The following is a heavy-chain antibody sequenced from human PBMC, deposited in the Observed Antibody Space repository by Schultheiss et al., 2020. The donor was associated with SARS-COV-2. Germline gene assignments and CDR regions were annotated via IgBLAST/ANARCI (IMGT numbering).Heavy chain of an antibody. J-gene: IGHJ6*02. V-gene: IGHV3-33*08. CDR3: ARDPSTYYDILTGMDV. Sequence: GGSLRLSCAASGFTFSSYGMHWVRQAPGKGLEWVAVIWYDGSNKYYADSVKGRFTISRDNSKNTLYLQMNSLRAEDTAVYYCARDPSTYYDILTGMDVWGQGTTVTVSS. CDR1: GFTFSSYG. D-gene: IGHD3-9*01. CDR2: IWYDGSNK.